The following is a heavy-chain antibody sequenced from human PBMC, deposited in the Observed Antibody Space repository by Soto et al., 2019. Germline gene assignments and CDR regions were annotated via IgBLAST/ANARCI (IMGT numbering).Heavy chain of an antibody. Sequence: ASVKVSCKASGGTFSSYAISWVRQAPGQGLEWMGGIIPIFGTANYAQKFQGRVTITADESTSTAYMELSSLRSEDTAVYYCASIAARPGGWWFDPWGQGTPVTVSS. D-gene: IGHD6-6*01. CDR2: IIPIFGTA. CDR1: GGTFSSYA. CDR3: ASIAARPGGWWFDP. J-gene: IGHJ5*02. V-gene: IGHV1-69*13.